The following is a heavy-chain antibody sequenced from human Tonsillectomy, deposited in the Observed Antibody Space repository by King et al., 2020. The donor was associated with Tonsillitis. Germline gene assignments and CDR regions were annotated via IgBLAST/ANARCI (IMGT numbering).Heavy chain of an antibody. Sequence: DVQLVESGGGLIQPGGSLRLSCVASGFTFSDFWMNWVRQAPGKGLEWVANIKQDGSEKNYADSVKGRFTISRDNAKNSLFLQLNSLRVEDTAVYFCARGSGWLIDYWGQGTLVSVSS. CDR1: GFTFSDFW. J-gene: IGHJ4*02. D-gene: IGHD6-25*01. V-gene: IGHV3-7*03. CDR3: ARGSGWLIDY. CDR2: IKQDGSEK.